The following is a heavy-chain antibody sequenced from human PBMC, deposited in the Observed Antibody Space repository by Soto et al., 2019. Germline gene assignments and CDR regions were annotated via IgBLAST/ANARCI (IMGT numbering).Heavy chain of an antibody. J-gene: IGHJ4*02. CDR3: ARVGRHYAILTGYLGLRYYFDY. D-gene: IGHD3-9*01. Sequence: ETRSLTGTVSGGSISSYYWSWIRQPPGKGLEWIGYIYYSGITNYNPSLKSRVTISVDTSKNQFSLKLSSVTAAGTAVYFCARVGRHYAILTGYLGLRYYFDYWGQGTLVTVSS. CDR1: GGSISSYY. V-gene: IGHV4-59*01. CDR2: IYYSGIT.